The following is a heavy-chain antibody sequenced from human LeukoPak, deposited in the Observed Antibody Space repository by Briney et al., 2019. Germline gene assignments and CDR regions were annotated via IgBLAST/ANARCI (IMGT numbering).Heavy chain of an antibody. CDR1: GYTFTGYY. D-gene: IGHD6-6*01. Sequence: ASVKVSCKASGYTFTGYYMHWVRQAPGQGLEWMGRINPNSGGTNYAQKFQGRVTMTRDTSISTAYMELSRLRSDDTAVYYCAREGGSSSYWGYYYYVDVWGKGTTVTVSS. J-gene: IGHJ6*03. V-gene: IGHV1-2*06. CDR2: INPNSGGT. CDR3: AREGGSSSYWGYYYYVDV.